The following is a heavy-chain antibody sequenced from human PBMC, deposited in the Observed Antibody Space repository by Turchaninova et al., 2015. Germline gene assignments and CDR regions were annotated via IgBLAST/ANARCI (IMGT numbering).Heavy chain of an antibody. D-gene: IGHD3-3*01. CDR1: ECSVRGER. CDR3: ALDLEWYSPNGKDV. CDR2: IKHDGSEK. V-gene: IGHV3-7*03. Sequence: GCSWAQAGWLLRVSGGSPECSVRGERDGRVREGQGKGLEWVAKIKHDGSEKYYVDSVKGRFTISRDNARNSLHLQMNSLRVEDTAVYYCALDLEWYSPNGKDVWGQGTTVTVSS. J-gene: IGHJ6*02.